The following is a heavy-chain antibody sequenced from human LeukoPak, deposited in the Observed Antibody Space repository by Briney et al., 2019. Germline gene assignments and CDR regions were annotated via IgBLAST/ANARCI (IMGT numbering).Heavy chain of an antibody. CDR3: ARDFHYYESTGYDPFDI. CDR1: GGSISSYY. J-gene: IGHJ3*02. Sequence: PSETLSLTCTVSGGSISSYYWSWIRQPAGKGLEWIGRIYPSGSTNYNPSLKSRVTMSVDTSKNQFSLKLTSVTAADTAVYYCARDFHYYESTGYDPFDIWGQGTMVTVSS. D-gene: IGHD3-22*01. CDR2: IYPSGST. V-gene: IGHV4-4*07.